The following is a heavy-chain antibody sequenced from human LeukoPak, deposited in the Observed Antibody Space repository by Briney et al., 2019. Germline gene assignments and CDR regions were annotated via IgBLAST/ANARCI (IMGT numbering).Heavy chain of an antibody. CDR2: INPNSGGT. CDR3: ARRAVVVPAAIAATPDNWFDP. CDR1: GYTFTGYY. V-gene: IGHV1-2*02. Sequence: GASVKVSCTASGYTFTGYYMHWVRQAPGQGLEWMGWINPNSGGTNYAQKFQGRVTMTRDTSISTAYMELSRLRSDDTAVYYCARRAVVVPAAIAATPDNWFDPWGQGTLVTVSS. J-gene: IGHJ5*02. D-gene: IGHD2-2*01.